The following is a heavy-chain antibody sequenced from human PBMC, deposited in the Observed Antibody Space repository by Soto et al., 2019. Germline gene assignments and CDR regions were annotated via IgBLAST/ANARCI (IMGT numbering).Heavy chain of an antibody. J-gene: IGHJ4*02. Sequence: PGGSLRLSCAASGFTFSSYSMNWVRQAPGKGLEWVSYISSSSSTIYYADSVKGRFTISRDNAKNSLYLQMNSLRAEDTAVYYCAIRYCSGGSCQGLDYWGQGTLVTVSS. CDR2: ISSSSSTI. D-gene: IGHD2-15*01. V-gene: IGHV3-48*01. CDR3: AIRYCSGGSCQGLDY. CDR1: GFTFSSYS.